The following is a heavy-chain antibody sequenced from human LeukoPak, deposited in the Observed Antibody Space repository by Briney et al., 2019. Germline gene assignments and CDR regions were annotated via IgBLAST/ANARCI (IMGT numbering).Heavy chain of an antibody. CDR1: GYSFTSYW. D-gene: IGHD6-19*01. CDR3: ARVEAVAGSNWFDP. CDR2: IYPGDSDT. Sequence: GESLKISCKGSGYSFTSYWIGWVRPMPGKGLEWMGIIYPGDSDTRYSPSFQGQVTISADKPISTAYLQWSSLKASDTAMYYCARVEAVAGSNWFDPWGQGTLVTVSS. V-gene: IGHV5-51*01. J-gene: IGHJ5*02.